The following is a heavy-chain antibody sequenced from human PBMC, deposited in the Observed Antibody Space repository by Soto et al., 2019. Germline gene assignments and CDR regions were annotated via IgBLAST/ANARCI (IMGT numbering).Heavy chain of an antibody. CDR2: IYYIGTT. CDR1: GDSMGSGDYY. V-gene: IGHV4-30-4*01. J-gene: IGHJ5*02. Sequence: QVQLQESGPGLVKPSQTLSLTCTVSGDSMGSGDYYWTWIRQPPGKGLEWSGYIYYIGTTFYNPSLESRVNISIDTSKNHFSLRLTSVTAADSAVYYCSRGSTYYGFLTWGQGNLVTVSS. CDR3: SRGSTYYGFLT. D-gene: IGHD3-10*01.